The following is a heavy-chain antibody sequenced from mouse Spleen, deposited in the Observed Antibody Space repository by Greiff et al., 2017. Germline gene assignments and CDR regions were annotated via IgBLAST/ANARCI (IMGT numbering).Heavy chain of an antibody. CDR2: ISSGGGNT. CDR3: ARREVRRWFAY. Sequence: EVQVVESGGGLVKLGGSLKLSCAASGFTFSSYAMSWVRQTPEKRLEWVATISSGGGNTYYPDSVKGRFTISRDNAKNTLYLQMSSLKSEDTAMYYCARREVRRWFAYWGQGTLVTVSA. D-gene: IGHD2-14*01. J-gene: IGHJ3*01. V-gene: IGHV5-9-3*01. CDR1: GFTFSSYA.